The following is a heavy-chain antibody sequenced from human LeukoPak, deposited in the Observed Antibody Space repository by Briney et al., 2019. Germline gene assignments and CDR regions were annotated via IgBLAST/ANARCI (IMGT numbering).Heavy chain of an antibody. CDR3: AKDFAAMVYYFDY. CDR2: ISYDADKK. CDR1: GLTFRTYA. V-gene: IGHV3-30*04. D-gene: IGHD5-18*01. Sequence: GGSLRLSCEASGLTFRTYAMHWVRQAPGKGLEWVAVISYDADKKQYADSVKGRFTISRDIAKNSLYLQMNSLRAEDTALYYCAKDFAAMVYYFDYWGQGTLVTVSS. J-gene: IGHJ4*02.